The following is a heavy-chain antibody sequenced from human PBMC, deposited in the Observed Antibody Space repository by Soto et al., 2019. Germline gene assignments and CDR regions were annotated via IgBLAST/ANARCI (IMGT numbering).Heavy chain of an antibody. CDR3: AKDRFGYYDSSGYWDY. J-gene: IGHJ4*02. Sequence: GGSLRLSCAASGFTFSSYAMSWVRQAPGKGLEWVSAISGSGGSTYYADSVKGRFTISRDNSKNTLYLQMNSLRAEDTAVYYCAKDRFGYYDSSGYWDYWGQGTLVTVSS. D-gene: IGHD3-22*01. CDR1: GFTFSSYA. V-gene: IGHV3-23*01. CDR2: ISGSGGST.